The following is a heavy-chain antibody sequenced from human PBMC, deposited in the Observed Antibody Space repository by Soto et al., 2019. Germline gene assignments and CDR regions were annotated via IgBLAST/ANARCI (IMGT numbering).Heavy chain of an antibody. CDR3: ARDAAGYGDYVFQH. J-gene: IGHJ1*01. D-gene: IGHD4-17*01. CDR2: ISYDGSNK. V-gene: IGHV3-30-3*01. CDR1: GFTFSSYA. Sequence: QVQLVESGGGVVKPGRSLRLSCAASGFTFSSYAMHWVRQAPGKGLEWVAVISYDGSNKYYADSVKGRFTISRDNSKNALYLQMNSLRAEDTAVYYCARDAAGYGDYVFQHWGQGTLVTVSS.